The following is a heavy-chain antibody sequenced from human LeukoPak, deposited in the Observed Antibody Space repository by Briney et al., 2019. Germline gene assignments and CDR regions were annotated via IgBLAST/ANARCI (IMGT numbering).Heavy chain of an antibody. CDR3: ARHPSARVFFDY. CDR1: GGSFIDYY. V-gene: IGHV4-34*01. CDR2: TNHCGST. Sequence: SETLSLTCAVYGGSFIDYYWSWIRQPPGRGLEWIGETNHCGSTNYNPSLKSRVTISVDTSKNQFSLNLKSVTAADTAVYYCARHPSARVFFDYWGQGTLVTVSS. J-gene: IGHJ4*02. D-gene: IGHD3-3*01.